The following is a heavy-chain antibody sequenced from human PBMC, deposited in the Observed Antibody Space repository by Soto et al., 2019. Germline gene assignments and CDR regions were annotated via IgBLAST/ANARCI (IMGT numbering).Heavy chain of an antibody. CDR3: ARDRDHDFWSGYYTSRQPYYGMDV. CDR2: ISSSSSTI. J-gene: IGHJ6*02. Sequence: GGSLRLSCAASGFTFSSYSMNWVRQAPGKGLEWVSYISSSSSTIYYADSGKGRFTISRDNAKNSLYLQMNSLRDEDTAVYYCARDRDHDFWSGYYTSRQPYYGMDVWGQGTTVTVSS. D-gene: IGHD3-3*01. CDR1: GFTFSSYS. V-gene: IGHV3-48*02.